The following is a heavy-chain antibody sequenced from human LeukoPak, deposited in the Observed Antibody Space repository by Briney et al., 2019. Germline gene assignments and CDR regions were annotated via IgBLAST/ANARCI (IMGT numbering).Heavy chain of an antibody. CDR2: FYTSGSA. J-gene: IGHJ6*03. V-gene: IGHV4-4*09. Sequence: SETLSLTCTASGASISGYYWSWIRQPPGKELEWIGYFYTSGSAHYTPSLGSRVTMSVDTSKNQFSLKLSSVTAADTAVYYCARGLRDEDRHYNYYYMDVWGKGTTVTVSS. CDR3: ARGLRDEDRHYNYYYMDV. D-gene: IGHD2-21*01. CDR1: GASISGYY.